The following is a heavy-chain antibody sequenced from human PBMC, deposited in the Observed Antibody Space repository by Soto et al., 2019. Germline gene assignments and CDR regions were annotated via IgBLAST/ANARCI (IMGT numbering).Heavy chain of an antibody. CDR3: TTEHIRFHLYGMDV. CDR2: IKSKTDGGTT. J-gene: IGHJ6*02. V-gene: IGHV3-15*01. Sequence: EVQLVESGGGLVKPGGSLRLSCAASGFTFSNAWMSWVRQAPGKGLEWVGRIKSKTDGGTTDYAAPVKGRFTISRDDSKNTLYLQMNSLKTEDTAVYYCTTEHIRFHLYGMDVWGQGTTVTVSS. CDR1: GFTFSNAW. D-gene: IGHD3-3*01.